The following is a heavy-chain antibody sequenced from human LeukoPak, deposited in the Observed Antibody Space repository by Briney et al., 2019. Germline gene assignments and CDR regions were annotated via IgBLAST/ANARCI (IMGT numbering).Heavy chain of an antibody. CDR3: ARGVNNAFDI. CDR2: TYYRSKWFN. Sequence: SQTLSLTCAISGDSVSSNTVAWNWIRQSPSRGLEWLGRTYYRSKWFNDYAVSVKGRIIINPDTSKNQFSLQLNSVTPEDTAVYYCARGVNNAFDIWGQGTMVSVPS. V-gene: IGHV6-1*01. CDR1: GDSVSSNTVA. J-gene: IGHJ3*02.